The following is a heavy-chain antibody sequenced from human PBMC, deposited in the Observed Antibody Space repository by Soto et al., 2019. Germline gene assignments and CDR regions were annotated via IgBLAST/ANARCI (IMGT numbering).Heavy chain of an antibody. CDR3: ARGGIEIYDYGLDL. CDR1: GGSFSGHY. J-gene: IGHJ6*02. V-gene: IGHV4-34*01. Sequence: AETLSLTCAAYGGSFSGHYWTWIRQPPGKGLEWIGEINPSGSTKYNQSLKSRVTISVDTSRNQFSLKLSSVTAPDTAVFYCARGGIEIYDYGLDLWGLGT. CDR2: INPSGST. D-gene: IGHD1-20*01.